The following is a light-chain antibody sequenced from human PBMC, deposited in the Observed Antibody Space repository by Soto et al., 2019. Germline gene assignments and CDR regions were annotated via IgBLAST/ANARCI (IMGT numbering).Light chain of an antibody. Sequence: QSVLTQPPSASGTPGQRVTISCSGSSSNIGGNTVTWYHHLPGTAPKVLIYNNDQRPSGVPDRVSGSKSGTSASLTISGLQSEDEADYYCAAWDDNLSAVVFGGGTKVTVL. CDR3: AAWDDNLSAVV. CDR1: SSNIGGNT. CDR2: NND. V-gene: IGLV1-44*01. J-gene: IGLJ2*01.